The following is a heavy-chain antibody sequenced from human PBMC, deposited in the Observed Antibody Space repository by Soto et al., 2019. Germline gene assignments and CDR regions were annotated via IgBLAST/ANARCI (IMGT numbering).Heavy chain of an antibody. CDR3: ARAGGSGWNFDY. CDR1: GGTFSSYA. CDR2: IIPIFGNT. J-gene: IGHJ4*02. D-gene: IGHD6-19*01. Sequence: ASVKVSCKASGGTFSSYAISWVRQGPGQGLEWMGGIIPIFGNTGYAQKFQGRVTMTRNTSISTAYMELSSLRSEDTAVYYCARAGGSGWNFDYWGQGTLVTVSS. V-gene: IGHV1-8*02.